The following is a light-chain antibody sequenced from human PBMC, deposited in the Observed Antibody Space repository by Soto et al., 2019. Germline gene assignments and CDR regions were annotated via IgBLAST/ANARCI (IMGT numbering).Light chain of an antibody. CDR3: SSYTSSSTLYV. CDR2: EVS. Sequence: QSVLTQPASVSGSPGQSITISCTGTSSDIGGYNFVSWYQHHPGKAPKLLIYEVSSRPSGVSNRFSGSKSGNTASLTISGLQAEDEADYYCSSYTSSSTLYVFGTGTEVTVL. CDR1: SSDIGGYNF. J-gene: IGLJ1*01. V-gene: IGLV2-14*01.